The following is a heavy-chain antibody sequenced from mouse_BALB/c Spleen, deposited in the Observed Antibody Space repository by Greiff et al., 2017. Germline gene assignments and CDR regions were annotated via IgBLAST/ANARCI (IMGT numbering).Heavy chain of an antibody. CDR3: AREGGYGNYAMDY. V-gene: IGHV5-4*02. J-gene: IGHJ4*01. D-gene: IGHD2-10*02. CDR1: GFTFSDYY. Sequence: DVHLVESGGGLVKPGGSLKLSCAASGFTFSDYYMYWVRQTPEKRLEWVATISDGGSYTYYPDSVKGRFTISRDNAKNNLYLQMSSLKSEDTAMYYCAREGGYGNYAMDYWGQGTSVTVSS. CDR2: ISDGGSYT.